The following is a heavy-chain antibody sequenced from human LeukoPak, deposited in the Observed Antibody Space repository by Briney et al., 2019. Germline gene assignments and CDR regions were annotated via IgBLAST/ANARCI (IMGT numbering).Heavy chain of an antibody. CDR1: GGSFSGYY. J-gene: IGHJ1*01. CDR3: ARPTTVTTHYFQH. V-gene: IGHV4-34*01. Sequence: SETLSLTCAVYGGSFSGYYWICIRQPPGKGLEWIGEINHSGSTNYNPSLKSRVTISVDTSKNQFSLKLSSVTAADTAVYYCARPTTVTTHYFQHWGQGTLVTVSS. D-gene: IGHD4-17*01. CDR2: INHSGST.